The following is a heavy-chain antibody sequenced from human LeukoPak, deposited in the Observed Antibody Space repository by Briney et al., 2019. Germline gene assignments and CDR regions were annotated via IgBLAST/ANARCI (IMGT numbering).Heavy chain of an antibody. CDR1: GFSLSSFW. CDR3: VRDAYDSSGYSPFDH. D-gene: IGHD3-22*01. CDR2: MNEDGSKI. J-gene: IGHJ4*02. V-gene: IGHV3-7*01. Sequence: GGSLRLSCAASGFSLSSFWMSWVRQASGKGLEWVANMNEDGSKIYYVDSVKGRLTISRDNAKNSLYLQMSSLRAEDTAVYFCVRDAYDSSGYSPFDHWGQGTLVIVSS.